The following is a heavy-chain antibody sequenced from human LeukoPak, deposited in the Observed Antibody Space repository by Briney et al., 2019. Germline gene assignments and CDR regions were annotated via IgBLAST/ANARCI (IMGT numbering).Heavy chain of an antibody. V-gene: IGHV1-58*02. J-gene: IGHJ4*02. CDR2: IVVGSGNT. Sequence: SVKVSCKASGYTFTSYGISWVRQARGQRLEWIGWIVVGSGNTNYAQKFQERVTITRDMSTSTAYMELSSLRSEDTAVYYCAAEDPYYYDSSGYYSYWGQGTLVTVSS. CDR3: AAEDPYYYDSSGYYSY. D-gene: IGHD3-22*01. CDR1: GYTFTSYG.